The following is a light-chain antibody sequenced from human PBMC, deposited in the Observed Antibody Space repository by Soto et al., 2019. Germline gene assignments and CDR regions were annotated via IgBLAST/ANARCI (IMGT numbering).Light chain of an antibody. Sequence: DIQMTQSPATLPASVGDRVTITCRASESTRKWLAWYPQKPGRAPKLLSYDVFGLQSGDPSRFSGSGSGTEFPLAISRLQPEGFAPYYCQQYKSVLRTFGEGTKLEIK. V-gene: IGKV1-5*01. J-gene: IGKJ2*02. CDR3: QQYKSVLRT. CDR2: DVF. CDR1: ESTRKW.